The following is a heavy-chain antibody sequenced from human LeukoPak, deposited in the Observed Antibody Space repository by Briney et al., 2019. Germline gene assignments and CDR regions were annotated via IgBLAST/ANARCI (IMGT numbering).Heavy chain of an antibody. CDR3: AKAAWYDSSPTYYYYGMDV. D-gene: IGHD3-22*01. J-gene: IGHJ6*02. CDR2: ISSSSSTI. CDR1: GFTFSSYS. V-gene: IGHV3-48*01. Sequence: TGGSLRLSCAASGFTFSSYSMNWVRQAPGKGLEWVSYISSSSSTIYYADSVKGRFTISRDNAKNSLYLQMNSLRAEDTAVYYCAKAAWYDSSPTYYYYGMDVWGQGTTVTVSS.